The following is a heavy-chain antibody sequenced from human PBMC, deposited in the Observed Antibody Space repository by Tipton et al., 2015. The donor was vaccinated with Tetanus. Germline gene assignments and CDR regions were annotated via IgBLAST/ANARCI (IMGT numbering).Heavy chain of an antibody. CDR3: ARRDRGCDAFDY. CDR2: IYYSGST. Sequence: TLSLTCAVSGVSVSSGSFYWSWIRQPPGKGLEWIGYIYYSGSTNYNPSLKSRVTISVDTSKNQFSLKLSSVTAADTAVYYCARRDRGCDAFDYWGQGPLVTVSA. J-gene: IGHJ4*02. V-gene: IGHV4-61*01. CDR1: GVSVSSGSFY. D-gene: IGHD2-2*01.